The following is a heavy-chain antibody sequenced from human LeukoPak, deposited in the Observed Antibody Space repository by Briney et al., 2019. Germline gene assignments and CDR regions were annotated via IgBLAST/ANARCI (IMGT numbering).Heavy chain of an antibody. V-gene: IGHV4-39*01. CDR1: GGSISSSSHY. CDR3: ARLRYNWNDADY. Sequence: SETLSLTCTVSGGSISSSSHYWGWIRQPPGKGLEWIGSIYYSGSTYHNPSLKSRVTISVDTSKNQFSLKLTSVTAADTAVYFCARLRYNWNDADYWGQGTLVTVSS. D-gene: IGHD1-20*01. J-gene: IGHJ4*02. CDR2: IYYSGST.